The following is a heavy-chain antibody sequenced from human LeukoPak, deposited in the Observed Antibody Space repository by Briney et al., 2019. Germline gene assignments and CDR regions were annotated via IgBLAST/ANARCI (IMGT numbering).Heavy chain of an antibody. CDR1: GVSISGHY. CDR2: VYYSGRT. CDR3: ARLLDNDSSGDPDTFDM. Sequence: PSETLSLTCTVSGVSISGHYWSWIRQPPGNGLEWIGFVYYSGRTRYNPSLHSRVTISADTSKNHLSLKLTSVTAAGTAVYYCARLLDNDSSGDPDTFDMWGQGIKVTVSS. J-gene: IGHJ3*02. V-gene: IGHV4-59*11. D-gene: IGHD3-22*01.